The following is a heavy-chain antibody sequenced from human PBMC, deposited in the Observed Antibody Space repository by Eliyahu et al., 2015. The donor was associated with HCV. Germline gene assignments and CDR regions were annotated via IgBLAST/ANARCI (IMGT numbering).Heavy chain of an antibody. V-gene: IGHV4-59*01. CDR2: IHYSGRT. Sequence: QVQLQESGPGLVKPSETLSLTCTVSXGSIXXYYWSWIRQPPGKGLEWIGYIHYSGRTNYNPPLKSRVTISVDTSKNQFSLNVTSVTAADTAMYYCASGGGGIAVTGTGGWFDPWGQGTLVTVSS. J-gene: IGHJ5*02. CDR1: XGSIXXYY. D-gene: IGHD6-19*01. CDR3: ASGGGGIAVTGTGGWFDP.